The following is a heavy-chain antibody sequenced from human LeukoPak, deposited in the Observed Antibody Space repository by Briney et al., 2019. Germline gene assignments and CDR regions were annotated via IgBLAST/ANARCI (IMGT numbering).Heavy chain of an antibody. D-gene: IGHD1-26*01. V-gene: IGHV4-34*01. J-gene: IGHJ4*02. CDR2: INHSGST. Sequence: SETLSLTCAVYGGSFSGYYWSWIRQPPGKGLEWIGEINHSGSTNYNPSLKSRVTISVDTSKNQFSLKLSSVTAADTAVYYCARGVVGARVLDYWGQGTLVTVSS. CDR3: ARGVVGARVLDY. CDR1: GGSFSGYY.